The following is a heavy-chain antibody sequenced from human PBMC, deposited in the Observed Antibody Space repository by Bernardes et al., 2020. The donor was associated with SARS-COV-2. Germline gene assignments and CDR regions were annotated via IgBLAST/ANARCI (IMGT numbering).Heavy chain of an antibody. V-gene: IGHV3-48*02. D-gene: IGHD5-18*01. Sequence: GGSLRLSCAASGFTFSSYSMNWVRQAPGKGLEWVSYISSSSSTIYYADSVKGRFTISRDNAKNSLYLQMNSLRDEDTAVYYCARDQPLGSSYDQAYYYGMDVWGQGTTVTVSS. CDR1: GFTFSSYS. CDR3: ARDQPLGSSYDQAYYYGMDV. CDR2: ISSSSSTI. J-gene: IGHJ6*02.